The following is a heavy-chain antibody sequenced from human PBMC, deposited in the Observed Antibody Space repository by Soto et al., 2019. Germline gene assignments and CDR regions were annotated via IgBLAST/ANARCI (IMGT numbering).Heavy chain of an antibody. CDR2: IYYSGST. D-gene: IGHD5-12*01. CDR1: GGSISSGGYY. CDR3: ARAVAGNWFDP. V-gene: IGHV4-31*03. J-gene: IGHJ5*02. Sequence: SSETLSLTCTVSGGSISSGGYYWSWIRQHPGKGLEWIGYIYYSGSTYYNPSLKSRVTISVDTSKNQFSLKLSSVTAADTAVYYCARAVAGNWFDPWGQGTLVTVSS.